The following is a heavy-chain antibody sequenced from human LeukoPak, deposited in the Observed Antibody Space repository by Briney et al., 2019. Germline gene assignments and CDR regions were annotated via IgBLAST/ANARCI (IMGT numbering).Heavy chain of an antibody. CDR1: GGSISSSSYY. D-gene: IGHD2-2*01. CDR2: INHSGST. J-gene: IGHJ4*02. CDR3: ARHGPRETGYCSSTSCYLQLGYFDY. V-gene: IGHV4-39*01. Sequence: SETLSLTCTVSGGSISSSSYYWSWIRQPPGKGLEWIGEINHSGSTNYNPSLKSRVTISVDTPKNQFSLKLSSVTAADTAVYYCARHGPRETGYCSSTSCYLQLGYFDYWGQGTLVTVSS.